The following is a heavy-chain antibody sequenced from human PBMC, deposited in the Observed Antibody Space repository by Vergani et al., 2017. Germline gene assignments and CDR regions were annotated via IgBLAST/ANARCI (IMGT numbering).Heavy chain of an antibody. CDR3: ARVNTETNGHLYYYYYMDV. Sequence: QVQLQQWGGGLLKPSETLSLTCVVNGGSFTGYHWTWIRQSPGEGLEWVGDIDHTGRPDYNPSLKSRLTMSVDKSRNQFSLTLTSVTATDTAIYFCARVNTETNGHLYYYYYMDVWGQGTAVTVS. D-gene: IGHD4-11*01. V-gene: IGHV4-34*01. CDR1: GGSFTGYH. J-gene: IGHJ6*03. CDR2: IDHTGRP.